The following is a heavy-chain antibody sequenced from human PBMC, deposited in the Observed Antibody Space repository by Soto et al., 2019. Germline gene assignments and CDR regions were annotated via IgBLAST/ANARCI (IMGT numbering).Heavy chain of an antibody. Sequence: QVQLQQWGAGLLKPSETLSLTCAVYGGSFSGYYWSWIRQPPGKGLEWIGEINHSGSTNYNPSLKSXXTXSXXTSKNQFSLKLSSVTAADTAVYYCARRSWYNAFDIWGQGTMVTVSS. J-gene: IGHJ3*02. CDR3: ARRSWYNAFDI. CDR2: INHSGST. D-gene: IGHD6-13*01. V-gene: IGHV4-34*01. CDR1: GGSFSGYY.